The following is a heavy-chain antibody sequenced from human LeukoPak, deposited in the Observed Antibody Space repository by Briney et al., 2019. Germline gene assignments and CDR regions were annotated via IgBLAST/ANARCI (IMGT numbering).Heavy chain of an antibody. CDR2: IGTSSSRI. CDR3: ARGPSSQFRTDY. V-gene: IGHV3-48*01. J-gene: IGHJ4*02. D-gene: IGHD2-2*01. CDR1: GFSFSSYA. Sequence: RSLRLSCAASGFSFSSYAMHWVRQAPGKGLEWVSYIGTSSSRIYYADSVKGRFTISRDNAKNLLYLQMNGLRAEDTAVYYCARGPSSQFRTDYWGQGTLVTVSS.